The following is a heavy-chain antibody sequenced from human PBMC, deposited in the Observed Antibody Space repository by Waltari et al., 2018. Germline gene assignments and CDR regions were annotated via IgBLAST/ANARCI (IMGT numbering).Heavy chain of an antibody. CDR2: INPSGGRT. J-gene: IGHJ2*01. Sequence: QVQLVQSGAEVKKPGASVKVSCKASGYTFTSYYMHWVRQAPGHGLEWMGIINPSGGRTSYAQKYQGRVTMTRDTSTSTVYMELSSLRSEDTAVYYCAREDEPSSSWYLGWYFDLWGRGTLVTVSS. CDR3: AREDEPSSSWYLGWYFDL. D-gene: IGHD6-13*01. V-gene: IGHV1-46*01. CDR1: GYTFTSYY.